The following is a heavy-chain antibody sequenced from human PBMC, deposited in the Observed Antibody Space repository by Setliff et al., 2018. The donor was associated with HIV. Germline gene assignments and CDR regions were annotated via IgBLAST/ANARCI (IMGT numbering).Heavy chain of an antibody. D-gene: IGHD3-22*01. CDR1: GYSISSGYY. Sequence: PSETLSLTCAVSGYSISSGYYWSWIRQPPGKGLEWIGEINHSGSSNYNPSLKSRVTISVDTSKNQFSLKLSPVTAADAAVYYCASRVYYYDSSGYLREEGFDPWGQGTLVTVSS. J-gene: IGHJ5*02. CDR2: INHSGSS. CDR3: ASRVYYYDSSGYLREEGFDP. V-gene: IGHV4-38-2*01.